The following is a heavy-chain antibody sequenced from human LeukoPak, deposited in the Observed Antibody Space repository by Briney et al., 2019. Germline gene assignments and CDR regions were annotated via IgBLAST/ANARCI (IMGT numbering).Heavy chain of an antibody. V-gene: IGHV1-2*02. Sequence: GASVKVSCKASGYTFTGYYMHWVRQAAGQGLEWVGWINPDSGGTKYAQKFQGRVTMTRDTSTSTVYMQLSRLRSDDTAVYYCAGAGYSGNYYYYFDFWGQGTLVTVSS. D-gene: IGHD1-26*01. J-gene: IGHJ4*02. CDR1: GYTFTGYY. CDR3: AGAGYSGNYYYYFDF. CDR2: INPDSGGT.